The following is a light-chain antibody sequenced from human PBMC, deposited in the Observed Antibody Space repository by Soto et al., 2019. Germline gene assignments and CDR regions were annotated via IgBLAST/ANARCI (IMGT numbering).Light chain of an antibody. CDR3: QQYNDWPRT. CDR2: GAS. V-gene: IGKV3-15*01. CDR1: QSVFSN. Sequence: EIVMTQSPATLSVSPGERATLSCRASQSVFSNLAWYQQTPGQAPGLLIYGASTRATGIPARFSCSGSGTQFTLTISGLQSEDFAVYYCQQYNDWPRTFGQGTKVEIK. J-gene: IGKJ1*01.